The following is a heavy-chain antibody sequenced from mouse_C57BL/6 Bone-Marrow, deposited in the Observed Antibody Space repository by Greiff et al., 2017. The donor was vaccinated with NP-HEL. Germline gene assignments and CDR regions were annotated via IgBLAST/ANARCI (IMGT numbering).Heavy chain of an antibody. V-gene: IGHV14-1*01. CDR2: LDPADGDT. D-gene: IGHD4-1*01. CDR3: TTKLGGFAY. Sequence: EVQLQQSGAELVRPGASVKLSCTASGFNIKDYYMPWVKPRPEQGLEWIGRLDPADGDTYYAPTFQGKATMTADTSSNTAQLQLSSLTSEDTAVYYCTTKLGGFAYWGQGTLVTVSA. J-gene: IGHJ3*01. CDR1: GFNIKDYY.